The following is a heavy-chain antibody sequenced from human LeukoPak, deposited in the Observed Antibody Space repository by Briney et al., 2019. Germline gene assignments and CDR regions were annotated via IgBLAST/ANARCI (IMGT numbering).Heavy chain of an antibody. CDR2: FYISGST. CDR3: ASRSSIWSGYQDTLYYFDS. J-gene: IGHJ4*02. CDR1: GGSISSYY. Sequence: MASETLSLTCTVSGGSISSYYWSWIRQPAGKGLEWIGRFYISGSTNYNPSLKSRVTISVDTSKNQFSLKLSSVTAADTAVYYCASRSSIWSGYQDTLYYFDSWGQGTLVTVSS. D-gene: IGHD3-3*01. V-gene: IGHV4-4*07.